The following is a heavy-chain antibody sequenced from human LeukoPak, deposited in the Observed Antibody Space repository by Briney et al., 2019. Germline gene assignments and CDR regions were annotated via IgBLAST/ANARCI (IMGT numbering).Heavy chain of an antibody. CDR1: GGTFSSYA. CDR3: AWTDREWLLPVDI. D-gene: IGHD3-22*01. V-gene: IGHV1-69*05. Sequence: GASVKVSCKASGGTFSSYAISWVRQAPGQGLEWMGRIIPIFGTANYAQKFQGRVTITTDESTSTAYMELSSLRSEDTAVYYCAWTDREWLLPVDIWGQGTMLTVSS. J-gene: IGHJ3*02. CDR2: IIPIFGTA.